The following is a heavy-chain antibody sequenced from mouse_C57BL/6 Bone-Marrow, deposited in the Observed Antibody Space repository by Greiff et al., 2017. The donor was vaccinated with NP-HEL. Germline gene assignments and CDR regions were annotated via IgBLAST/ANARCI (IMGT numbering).Heavy chain of an antibody. D-gene: IGHD4-1*01. V-gene: IGHV1-69*01. CDR2: IDPSDSYT. J-gene: IGHJ2*01. CDR1: GYTFTSYW. Sequence: QVQLQQPGAELVMPGASVKLSCKASGYTFTSYWVHWVKQRPGQGLEWIGEIDPSDSYTNYNQKFKGKSTLTVDKSSSTAYMQLSSLTSEDSAVYYCATNSYFDYWGQGTTLTVSS. CDR3: ATNSYFDY.